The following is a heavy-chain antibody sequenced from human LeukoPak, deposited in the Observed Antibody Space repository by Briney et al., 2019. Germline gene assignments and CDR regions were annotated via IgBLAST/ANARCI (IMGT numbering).Heavy chain of an antibody. J-gene: IGHJ4*02. D-gene: IGHD3-16*01. V-gene: IGHV4-4*02. CDR2: IYHSGST. CDR3: ATDTGYLGGEFFEY. Sequence: SETPSLTCAVSGGSISSSNWWSWVRQPPGKGLEWIGEIYHSGSTNYNPSLKSRVTISVDKSKNQFSLKLSSVTAADTAVYYCATDTGYLGGEFFEYWGQGSLVTVSS. CDR1: GGSISSSNW.